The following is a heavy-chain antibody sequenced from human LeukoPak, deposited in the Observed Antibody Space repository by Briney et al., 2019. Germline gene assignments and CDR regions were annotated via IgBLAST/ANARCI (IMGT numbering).Heavy chain of an antibody. CDR2: IGSAGNT. V-gene: IGHV3-13*04. Sequence: GGSLRPSCAASGFTFSTYDMHWVRQATGKGLEWVSTIGSAGNTYYPGSVKGRFTISRENAKNSLYLQMNSLRAGDTAVYYCARKDHFENWGQGTMVTVSS. CDR3: ARKDHFEN. CDR1: GFTFSTYD. D-gene: IGHD2-15*01. J-gene: IGHJ3*02.